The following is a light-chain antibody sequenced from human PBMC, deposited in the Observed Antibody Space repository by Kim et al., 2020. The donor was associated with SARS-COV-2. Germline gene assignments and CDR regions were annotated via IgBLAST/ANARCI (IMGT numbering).Light chain of an antibody. Sequence: QSALTQPRSVSGSPGQSVTISCTGTSSDVGAYNYVSWYQQYPGKAPKLMICDVTRRPSGVPDRFSGSKSGNTASLTISGLQAEDEADYYCCSYAGTYTWVFGGGTQLTVL. V-gene: IGLV2-11*01. CDR1: SSDVGAYNY. CDR2: DVT. J-gene: IGLJ3*02. CDR3: CSYAGTYTWV.